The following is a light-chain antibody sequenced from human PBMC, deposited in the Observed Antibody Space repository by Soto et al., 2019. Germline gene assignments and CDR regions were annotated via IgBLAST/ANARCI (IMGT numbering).Light chain of an antibody. CDR1: QSISGW. CDR2: DAS. V-gene: IGKV1-5*01. CDR3: QHYNSYSEA. J-gene: IGKJ1*01. Sequence: DIQMTQSPSTLSASVGYIVTITFRASQSISGWLAWYQQKPGKAPKLLIYDASSLETGVPSRFSGSGSGTEFTLIISSLQPDDFATYYCQHYNSYSEAFGQGTKVDIK.